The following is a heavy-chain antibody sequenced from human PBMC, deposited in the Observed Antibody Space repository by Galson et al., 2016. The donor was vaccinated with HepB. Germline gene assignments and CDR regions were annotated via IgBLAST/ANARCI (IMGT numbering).Heavy chain of an antibody. D-gene: IGHD1-26*01. CDR2: INAGNGNT. V-gene: IGHV1-3*01. CDR1: GYAFTSYA. CDR3: ARADSGSYYSSVDY. Sequence: SVKVSCKASGYAFTSYALHWVRQAPGQRLEWMGWINAGNGNTKYSQKFQGRVTITRDTSASTAYMELSGLRSEDTAVYYCARADSGSYYSSVDYWGQGTLVTVSS. J-gene: IGHJ4*02.